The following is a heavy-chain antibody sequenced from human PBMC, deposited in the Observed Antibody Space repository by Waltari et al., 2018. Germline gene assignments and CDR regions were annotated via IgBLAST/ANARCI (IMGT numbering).Heavy chain of an antibody. CDR1: GGSISSYY. V-gene: IGHV4-59*01. CDR3: ARGSSGGIAARANWFDP. J-gene: IGHJ5*02. Sequence: QVQLQESGPGLVKPSETLSLTCTVSGGSISSYYWSWIRQPPGKGLEWIGYIYYSGSTNYNPSRKSRVTISVDTSKNQFSLKLSSVTAADTAVYYCARGSSGGIAARANWFDPWGQGTLVTVSS. D-gene: IGHD6-6*01. CDR2: IYYSGST.